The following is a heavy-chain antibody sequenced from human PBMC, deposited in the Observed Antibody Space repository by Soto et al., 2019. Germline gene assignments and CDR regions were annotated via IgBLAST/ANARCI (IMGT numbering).Heavy chain of an antibody. J-gene: IGHJ5*02. V-gene: IGHV5-51*01. CDR3: ARGAKVAAADNWFDP. Sequence: GESLKISCKGSGYSFTSYWIGWVRQMPGKGLEWMGIIYPGDSDTRYSPSFQGQVTISADKSISTAYLQWSSLKASDTAMYYCARGAKVAAADNWFDPWGQGTLVTVS. CDR2: IYPGDSDT. D-gene: IGHD6-13*01. CDR1: GYSFTSYW.